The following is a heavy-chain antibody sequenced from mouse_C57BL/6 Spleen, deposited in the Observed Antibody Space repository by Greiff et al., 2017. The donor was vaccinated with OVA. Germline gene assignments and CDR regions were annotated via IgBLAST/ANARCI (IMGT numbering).Heavy chain of an antibody. V-gene: IGHV1-50*01. J-gene: IGHJ3*01. Sequence: VQLQQPGAELVKPGASVKLSCKASGYTFTSYWMQWVKQRPGQGLEWIGEIDPSDSYTNYNQKFKGKATLTVDTSSSTAYMQLSSLTSEDSAVYYCARSEAYWGQGTLVTVSA. CDR2: IDPSDSYT. CDR1: GYTFTSYW. CDR3: ARSEAY.